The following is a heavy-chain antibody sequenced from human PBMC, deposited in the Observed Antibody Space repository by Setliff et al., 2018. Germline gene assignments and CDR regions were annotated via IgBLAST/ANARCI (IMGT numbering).Heavy chain of an antibody. CDR1: GYSFTDYT. J-gene: IGHJ5*02. V-gene: IGHV1-3*01. CDR2: INAGSGDT. CDR3: ARGSSLTTSP. D-gene: IGHD4-4*01. Sequence: ASVKVSCKASGYSFTDYTIHWVRQAPGQRLEWMGWINAGSGDTKYSEKFQGRVTITRDTSAGTAYLELSSLRSEDTAVYYCARGSSLTTSPWGQGTLVTVSS.